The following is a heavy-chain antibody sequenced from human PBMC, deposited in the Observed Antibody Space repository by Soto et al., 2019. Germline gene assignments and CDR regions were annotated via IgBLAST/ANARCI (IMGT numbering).Heavy chain of an antibody. CDR1: GFTVSSNY. CDR2: IYSGGST. D-gene: IGHD3-3*01. Sequence: EVQLVETGGGLIQPGGSLRLSCAASGFTVSSNYMSWVRQAPGKGLEWVSVIYSGGSTYYADSVKGRFTISRDNSKNTLYLQMNSLRAEDTAVYYCARGRGEYYDFWSGYYGGYFDYWGQGTLVTVSS. J-gene: IGHJ4*02. CDR3: ARGRGEYYDFWSGYYGGYFDY. V-gene: IGHV3-53*02.